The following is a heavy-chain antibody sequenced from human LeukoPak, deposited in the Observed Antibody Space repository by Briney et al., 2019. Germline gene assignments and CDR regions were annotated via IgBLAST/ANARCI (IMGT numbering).Heavy chain of an antibody. D-gene: IGHD5-24*01. V-gene: IGHV4-39*01. CDR3: ARGWDGYNFFL. J-gene: IGHJ2*01. CDR1: GGSISGTYYY. CDR2: VCCSGTP. Sequence: TETLSLTCTVSGGSISGTYYYWGWIRQPPGKGLVWIGSVCCSGTPYYNPSLKSRVTISVDTSRNQFSLKLRAVTAADTAVYYCARGWDGYNFFLWGRGTLVTVSS.